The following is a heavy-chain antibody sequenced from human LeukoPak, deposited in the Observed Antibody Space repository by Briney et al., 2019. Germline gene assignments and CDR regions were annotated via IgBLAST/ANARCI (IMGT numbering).Heavy chain of an antibody. J-gene: IGHJ6*02. CDR2: IHPSGML. CDR3: ARGHKGLEV. Sequence: SQTLSLTCTVSGASFSSGDQYWNWIRQSPGKGLEWIGSIHPSGMLYNNPSLESRVTISIDTSKNQFSLNLNSVTAADTAVYFCARGHKGLEVWGQGATVTVSS. V-gene: IGHV4-31*03. CDR1: GASFSSGDQY.